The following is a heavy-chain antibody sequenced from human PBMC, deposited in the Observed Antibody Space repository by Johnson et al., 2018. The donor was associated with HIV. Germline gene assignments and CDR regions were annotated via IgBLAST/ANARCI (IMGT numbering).Heavy chain of an antibody. CDR2: IKQDGSEK. Sequence: VQLVESGGGLVQPGGSLRLSCAASGFTFSSYWMSWVRQAPGKGLEWVANIKQDGSEKYYVDSVKGRFTISRDNSKNTLYLQMNSLRAEDTAVYYCAKPRYYDNAFEMWGQGTMVTVSS. D-gene: IGHD3-16*01. V-gene: IGHV3-7*02. J-gene: IGHJ3*02. CDR3: AKPRYYDNAFEM. CDR1: GFTFSSYW.